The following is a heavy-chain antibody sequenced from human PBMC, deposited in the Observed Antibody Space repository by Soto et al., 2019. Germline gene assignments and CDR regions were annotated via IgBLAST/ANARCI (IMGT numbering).Heavy chain of an antibody. D-gene: IGHD6-19*01. V-gene: IGHV1-69*08. Sequence: QVQLVQSGAEVKKPGSSVKVSCKASGGTFSSYTISWVRQAPGQGLEWMGRIIPILGIANYAQKFQGRVTITAGKSTSTAYMELSSLRSEDTAVYYCARERIAVAGTGLYFDLWGRGTLVTVSS. CDR3: ARERIAVAGTGLYFDL. J-gene: IGHJ2*01. CDR1: GGTFSSYT. CDR2: IIPILGIA.